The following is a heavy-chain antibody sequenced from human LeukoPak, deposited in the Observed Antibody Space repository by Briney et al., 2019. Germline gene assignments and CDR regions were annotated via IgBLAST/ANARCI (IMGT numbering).Heavy chain of an antibody. J-gene: IGHJ4*02. V-gene: IGHV2-5*02. Sequence: SGPTLAKPTQTLTLTCTFSGFSLSTSGVGVGWIRQPPGKALEWLALIYWDDDKRYSPSLKSRLTITKDTSKNQVVLTMTNMDPVDTATYYCAHGRGNYYDSSGYLYYFDYWGQGTLVTVSS. D-gene: IGHD3-22*01. CDR2: IYWDDDK. CDR3: AHGRGNYYDSSGYLYYFDY. CDR1: GFSLSTSGVG.